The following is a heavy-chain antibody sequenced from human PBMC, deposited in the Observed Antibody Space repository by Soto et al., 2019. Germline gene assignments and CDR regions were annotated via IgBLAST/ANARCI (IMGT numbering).Heavy chain of an antibody. Sequence: GASVKVSCKASGYTFTSYGIHWVRQAPGQRLEWMGWINAGNGNTKYSQKFQGRVTITRDTSASTAYMELSSLRSEDTAVYYCARGITLPTPLYYWGQGTLVTVSS. CDR2: INAGNGNT. J-gene: IGHJ4*02. CDR1: GYTFTSYG. D-gene: IGHD1-20*01. V-gene: IGHV1-3*01. CDR3: ARGITLPTPLYY.